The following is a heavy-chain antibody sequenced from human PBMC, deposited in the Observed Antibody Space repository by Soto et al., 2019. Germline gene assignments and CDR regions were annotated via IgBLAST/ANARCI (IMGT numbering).Heavy chain of an antibody. J-gene: IGHJ6*02. D-gene: IGHD2-2*01. CDR2: IYYSGST. CDR1: GGSVSSSVHY. V-gene: IGHV4-61*08. Sequence: SETLSLTCAVSGGSVSSSVHYWSWIRQPPGKGLEWIGNIYYSGSTNYNPSLKSRVTISVDTSKNQFSLKLSSVTAADTAVYYCARDLRGSRTSRPWNYYGLDVWGQGPTVTVSS. CDR3: ARDLRGSRTSRPWNYYGLDV.